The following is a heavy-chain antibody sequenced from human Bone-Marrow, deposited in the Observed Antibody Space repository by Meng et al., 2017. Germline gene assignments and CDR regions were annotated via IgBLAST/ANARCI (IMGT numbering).Heavy chain of an antibody. CDR2: IRSKANSYAT. V-gene: IGHV3-73*01. CDR1: GFTFSGSA. J-gene: IGHJ4*02. CDR3: TRPAGSGSYYNGAPDY. Sequence: GESLKISCAASGFTFSGSAMHWVRQASGKGLEWVGRIRSKANSYATAYAASVKGRFTISRDDSKNTAYLQMNSLKTEDTAVYYCTRPAGSGSYYNGAPDYWGQGTRVTVSS. D-gene: IGHD3-10*01.